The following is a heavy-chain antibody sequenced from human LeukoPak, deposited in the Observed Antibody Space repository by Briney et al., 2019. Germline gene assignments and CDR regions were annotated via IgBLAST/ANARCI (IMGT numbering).Heavy chain of an antibody. CDR1: GSTFNSYV. D-gene: IGHD3-3*01. Sequence: PGGSLRLSCAASGSTFNSYVMSWVRQAPGKGLEWVSAISGSGGSTYSSDSMKGRFTISRDNSKNTLYLQMNSLRGEDTAVYYCAKWTFWSGYPQHWGQGTLVTVSP. V-gene: IGHV3-23*01. CDR3: AKWTFWSGYPQH. J-gene: IGHJ1*01. CDR2: ISGSGGST.